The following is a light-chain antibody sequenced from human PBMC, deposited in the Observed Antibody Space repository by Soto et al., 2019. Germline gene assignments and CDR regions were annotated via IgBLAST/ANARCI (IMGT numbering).Light chain of an antibody. CDR3: QQYGNSPFT. J-gene: IGKJ2*01. V-gene: IGKV3-20*01. CDR2: CAS. CDR1: QSVTGSK. Sequence: EIVLTQSPGPLSLSPGTRATLSCRASQSVTGSKLAWYQQRPGQAPRLLIYCASTRATDIPARFSGSGSGTNYPLTISGLEPEDFALYFCQQYGNSPFTFGQGTKLDIK.